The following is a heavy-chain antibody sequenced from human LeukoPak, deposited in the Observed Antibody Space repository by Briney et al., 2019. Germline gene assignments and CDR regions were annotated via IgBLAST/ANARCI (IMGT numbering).Heavy chain of an antibody. CDR1: GFTFDDYA. CDR2: ISWNSGSI. D-gene: IGHD3-10*01. Sequence: GRSLRLSCAASGFTFDDYAMHWVRQAPGKGLEWVSGISWNSGSIGYADSVKGRSTISRGNAKNTLFLQMNSLRAEDTAVYFCARDVVLGSGSCASWGQGTLVTVSS. CDR3: ARDVVLGSGSCAS. J-gene: IGHJ4*02. V-gene: IGHV3-9*01.